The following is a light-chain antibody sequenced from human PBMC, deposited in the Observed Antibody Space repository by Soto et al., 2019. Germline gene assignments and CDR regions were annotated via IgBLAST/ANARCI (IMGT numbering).Light chain of an antibody. CDR2: DAS. J-gene: IGKJ1*01. Sequence: DIQMTQSPSPLSAFVGDRVTITCRASQTISNWLAWYQQKPGKAPKLLVYDASTLESGVPSRFSGSGSGTESTLTISTLHPDDFATYYCQQYTTYTWPFGQGTKVDIK. CDR3: QQYTTYTWP. V-gene: IGKV1-5*01. CDR1: QTISNW.